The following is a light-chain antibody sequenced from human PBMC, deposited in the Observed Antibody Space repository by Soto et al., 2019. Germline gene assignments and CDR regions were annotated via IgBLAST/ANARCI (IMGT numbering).Light chain of an antibody. Sequence: DIQMTQSPSTLSASVGDRVTITCRASQSVGRWLAWYQQKPGKAPKLLIYKASNLDSGVPSRFSGSGSGTEFTLTISSLQPDDFATYFCQQSNSYSSFGQGTKVDIK. CDR1: QSVGRW. V-gene: IGKV1-5*03. CDR2: KAS. J-gene: IGKJ2*01. CDR3: QQSNSYSS.